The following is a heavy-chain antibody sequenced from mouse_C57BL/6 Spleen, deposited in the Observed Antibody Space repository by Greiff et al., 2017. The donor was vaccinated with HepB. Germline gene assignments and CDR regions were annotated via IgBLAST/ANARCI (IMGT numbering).Heavy chain of an antibody. CDR3: ANNGNYYGSSDGYFDV. V-gene: IGHV2-5*01. CDR2: IWRGGST. J-gene: IGHJ1*03. CDR1: GFSLTSYG. Sequence: VQLQQSGPGLVQPSQSLSITCTVSGFSLTSYGVHWVRQSPGKGLEWLGVIWRGGSTDYNAAFMSRLSITKDNSKTQVFFKMHRLQADDTAIYYWANNGNYYGSSDGYFDVWGTGTTVTVSS. D-gene: IGHD1-1*01.